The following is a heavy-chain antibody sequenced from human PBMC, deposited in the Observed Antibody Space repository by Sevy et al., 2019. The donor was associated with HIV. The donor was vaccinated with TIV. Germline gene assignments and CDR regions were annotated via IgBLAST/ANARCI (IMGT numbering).Heavy chain of an antibody. CDR2: FDPEDGET. D-gene: IGHD2-15*01. J-gene: IGHJ5*02. V-gene: IGHV1-24*01. Sequence: ASVKVSCKVSGYTLTELSMHWVRQAPGKGLEWMGGFDPEDGETVYAQKIQGRVTVTEDTSTDTAYMELSSLRSEDTAVYYCATNSRYFSGSTFYSAEGLFDPWGQGTLVTVSS. CDR1: GYTLTELS. CDR3: ATNSRYFSGSTFYSAEGLFDP.